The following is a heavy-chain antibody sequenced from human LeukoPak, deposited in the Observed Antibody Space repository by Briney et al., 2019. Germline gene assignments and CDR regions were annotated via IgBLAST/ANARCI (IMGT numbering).Heavy chain of an antibody. CDR2: ITGSGDGT. CDR3: VKGFVHPTYYFDY. V-gene: IGHV3-23*01. CDR1: GFTFGSYA. Sequence: GGSLRLSCAASGFTFGSYARMWVRQAPGKGLEWVSSITGSGDGTYYTGSVRGRFTISRDNSKDTLYLQMNSLRAEDTAVYFCVKGFVHPTYYFDYWGQGTLVTVSS. J-gene: IGHJ4*02. D-gene: IGHD6-6*01.